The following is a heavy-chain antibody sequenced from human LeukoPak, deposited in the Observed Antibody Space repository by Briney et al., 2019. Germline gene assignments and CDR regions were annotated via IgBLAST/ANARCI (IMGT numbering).Heavy chain of an antibody. CDR2: ISSRGDST. J-gene: IGHJ4*02. V-gene: IGHV3-23*01. CDR3: VKGPRPDITVAHTVEN. CDR1: GFIFGNYA. Sequence: GGSLRLSCAASGFIFGNYAMSWVRQVPGRGLEWVSTISSRGDSTYVAGSVKGRFTISRDNSKNSLYLQMNTVRAEDTAVYYCVKGPRPDITVAHTVENWGQGTLVTVSS. D-gene: IGHD6-19*01.